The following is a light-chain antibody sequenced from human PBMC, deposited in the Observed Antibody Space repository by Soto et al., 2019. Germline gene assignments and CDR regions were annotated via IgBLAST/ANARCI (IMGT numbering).Light chain of an antibody. CDR1: QSVNSN. Sequence: EMVMTQSPAILSLSPGESATLSCRASQSVNSNYLAWYQQHPGQPPRLLIYGISRRATGIPARFSGSGSGTEFSLTISSLQSEDFAVYYCQQYSKWPISFGLGTRLEIK. V-gene: IGKV3-15*01. J-gene: IGKJ5*01. CDR2: GIS. CDR3: QQYSKWPIS.